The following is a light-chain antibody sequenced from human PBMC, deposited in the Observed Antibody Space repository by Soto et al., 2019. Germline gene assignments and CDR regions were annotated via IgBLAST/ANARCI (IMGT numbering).Light chain of an antibody. CDR3: QHYESSLPSYT. J-gene: IGKJ2*01. V-gene: IGKV3-20*01. CDR1: HSLASNY. Sequence: EIVLTQSPGTLSLSPGERATLSCRSSHSLASNYLAWYQQKPGQAPRLLIYTASTRATGIPDRFSGSGSGTDFTLTISRLEPEDFAVYYCQHYESSLPSYTFGQGTKLEVK. CDR2: TAS.